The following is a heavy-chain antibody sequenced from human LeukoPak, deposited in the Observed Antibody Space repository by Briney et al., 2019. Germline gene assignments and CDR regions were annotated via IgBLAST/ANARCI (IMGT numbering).Heavy chain of an antibody. CDR1: GFTFSSYA. CDR3: ARDPSNYYYDSSGGS. V-gene: IGHV3-48*04. J-gene: IGHJ5*02. CDR2: ISSSSTI. D-gene: IGHD3-22*01. Sequence: GGSLRLSCAASGFTFSSYAMNWVRQAPGKGLEWVSYISSSSTIYYADSVKGRFTISRDNAKNSLYLQMNSLRAEDTAVYYCARDPSNYYYDSSGGSWGQGTLVTVSS.